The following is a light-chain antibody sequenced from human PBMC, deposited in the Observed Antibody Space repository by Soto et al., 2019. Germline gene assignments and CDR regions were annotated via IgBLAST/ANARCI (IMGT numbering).Light chain of an antibody. V-gene: IGLV1-44*01. CDR1: SSNIGSNA. CDR2: SNN. J-gene: IGLJ2*01. Sequence: QSVLTQPPSASGIPGQRVTISCSGSSSNIGSNAVYWYQQLPGTAPTLLIYSNNQRPSGVPDRFSGSKSGTSASLAISGLQSEDEADYYCAAWDVSLNDVVFGGGTKLTVL. CDR3: AAWDVSLNDVV.